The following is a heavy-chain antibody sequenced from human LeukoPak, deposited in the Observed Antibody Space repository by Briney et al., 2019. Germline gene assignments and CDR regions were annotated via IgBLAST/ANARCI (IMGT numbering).Heavy chain of an antibody. D-gene: IGHD3-16*02. CDR1: GYTFTSYY. V-gene: IGHV1-46*01. CDR2: INPSGGST. CDR3: ARVMITFEGVIATAVDY. Sequence: ASVKVSCKASGYTFTSYYMHWVRQAPGQGLEWMGIINPSGGSTSYAQKFQGRVTMTRDMSTSTVYMELSSLRSEDTAVYYCARVMITFEGVIATAVDYWGQGTLVTVSS. J-gene: IGHJ4*02.